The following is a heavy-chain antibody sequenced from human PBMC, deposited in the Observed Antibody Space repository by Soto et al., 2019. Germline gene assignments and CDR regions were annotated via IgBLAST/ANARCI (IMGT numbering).Heavy chain of an antibody. J-gene: IGHJ6*02. V-gene: IGHV1-2*02. CDR1: GYTFTGYY. D-gene: IGHD3-3*01. Sequence: ASVKVSCKASGYTFTGYYMHWVRQAPGQGLEWMGWINPNSGGTNYAQKFQGRVTMTRDTSISTAYMELSRLRSDDTAVYYCARDTIFGVVRPPYYGMDVWGQGTTVTVS. CDR3: ARDTIFGVVRPPYYGMDV. CDR2: INPNSGGT.